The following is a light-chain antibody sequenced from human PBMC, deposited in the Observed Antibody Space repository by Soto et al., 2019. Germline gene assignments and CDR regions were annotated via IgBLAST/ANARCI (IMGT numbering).Light chain of an antibody. Sequence: DIPLTQSPSFLSASVGDRVTITCRASQGISSYLAWYQQKPGKAPKLLIYAASTFQSGVPSRFSGSGSGTEFTLTISSLQPEDFATYSCQQLNSYPYTFGQGTKLEIK. CDR2: AAS. J-gene: IGKJ2*01. V-gene: IGKV1-9*01. CDR1: QGISSY. CDR3: QQLNSYPYT.